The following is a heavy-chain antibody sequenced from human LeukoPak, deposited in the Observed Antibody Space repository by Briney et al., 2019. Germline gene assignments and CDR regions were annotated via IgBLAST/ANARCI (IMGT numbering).Heavy chain of an antibody. J-gene: IGHJ6*03. CDR3: AISGRGYTYGTYYYYMDV. D-gene: IGHD5-18*01. CDR1: DGSTSSYY. Sequence: SETLSLTCTVSDGSTSSYYWSWIRQPAGKGLEGIGRIYTSGSTKYNPSLKSRVTMSVETSKNQFSLKMTSVTAADTAVYFCAISGRGYTYGTYYYYMDVWGKGTTVTVSS. CDR2: IYTSGST. V-gene: IGHV4-4*07.